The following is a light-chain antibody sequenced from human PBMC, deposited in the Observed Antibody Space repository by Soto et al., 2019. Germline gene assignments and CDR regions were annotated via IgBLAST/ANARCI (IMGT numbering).Light chain of an antibody. CDR2: EVS. Sequence: QSGLTQAPAASGSPGQSVTISCTGTSSDVGAYHYVSWYQQHPGKAPTLIIYEVSQRPSGVPDRFSGSKSGNTASLTVSGLQADDEADYYCSSYAGTNNSVFGSGTKVTVL. CDR1: SSDVGAYHY. J-gene: IGLJ1*01. V-gene: IGLV2-8*01. CDR3: SSYAGTNNSV.